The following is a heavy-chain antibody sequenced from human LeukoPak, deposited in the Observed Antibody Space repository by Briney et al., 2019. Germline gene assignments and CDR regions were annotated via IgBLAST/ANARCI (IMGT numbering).Heavy chain of an antibody. D-gene: IGHD4-17*01. CDR1: GFTFSGYS. V-gene: IGHV3-21*01. CDR3: AKQYAYGDKRGSFDP. J-gene: IGHJ5*02. Sequence: GGSLRLSCAASGFTFSGYSMNWVRQAPGKGLEWVSSISSSGSYIYHADSVKGRFTISRDNAKNSLYLQMHSLRAEDTAVYYCAKQYAYGDKRGSFDPWGQGTLVTVSS. CDR2: ISSSGSYI.